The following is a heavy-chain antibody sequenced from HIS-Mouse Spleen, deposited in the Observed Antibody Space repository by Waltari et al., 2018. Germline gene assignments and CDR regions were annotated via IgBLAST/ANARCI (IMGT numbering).Heavy chain of an antibody. CDR3: AREIRAFDY. CDR2: IKQDGIER. CDR1: GFTFRSYW. Sequence: EVQLVESGGGLVQPGGSLRLSCAASGFTFRSYWMSWVREAPGRGLGGVDNIKQDGIERYYGDYVKGRLTISRDNAKNSLYLQMNSLRAEDTAVYYCAREIRAFDYWGQGTLVTVSS. J-gene: IGHJ4*02. V-gene: IGHV3-7*01.